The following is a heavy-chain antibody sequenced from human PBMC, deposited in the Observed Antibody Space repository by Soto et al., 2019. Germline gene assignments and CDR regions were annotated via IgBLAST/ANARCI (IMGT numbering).Heavy chain of an antibody. D-gene: IGHD1-26*01. CDR2: YGGSGGST. J-gene: IGHJ6*03. CDR3: VKFSGRAYHYYDMDV. CDR1: GFSFSTYG. Sequence: DVQLLESGGGLAQRGGSLRLSGAAAGFSFSTYGMTWVRQAPGKGLEWVSYGGSGGSTYYADSVKGRFTISRDNSKNTLYLQMNSLRAEDTAVYYCVKFSGRAYHYYDMDVWGNGTTVTVSS. V-gene: IGHV3-23*01.